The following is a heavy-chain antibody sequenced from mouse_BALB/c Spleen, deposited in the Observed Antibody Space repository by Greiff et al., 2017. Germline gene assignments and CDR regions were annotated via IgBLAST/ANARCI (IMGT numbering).Heavy chain of an antibody. J-gene: IGHJ4*01. CDR1: GFNIKDTY. CDR2: IDPANGNT. CDR3: ASGNYHYYAMDY. Sequence: VQLQQSGAELVKPGASVKLSCTASGFNIKDTYMHWVKQRPEQGLEWIGRIDPANGNTKYDPKFQGKATITADTSSNTAYLQLSSLTSEDTAVYYCASGNYHYYAMDYWGQGTSVTVSS. D-gene: IGHD2-1*01. V-gene: IGHV14-3*02.